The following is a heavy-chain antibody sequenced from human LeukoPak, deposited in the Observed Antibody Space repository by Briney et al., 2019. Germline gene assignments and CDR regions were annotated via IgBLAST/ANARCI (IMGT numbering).Heavy chain of an antibody. CDR2: ISSSSIYI. D-gene: IGHD5-24*01. CDR1: GFTFSNYR. V-gene: IGHV3-21*01. Sequence: GGSLRLSCAASGFTFSNYRRNWVRQAPGKGLEWVSSISSSSIYIYYADSLKGRFTISRDNAKDSLYLQMNSLRAEDTAVYYCARGRDGYNLVDAFDIWGQGIMVTVSS. J-gene: IGHJ3*02. CDR3: ARGRDGYNLVDAFDI.